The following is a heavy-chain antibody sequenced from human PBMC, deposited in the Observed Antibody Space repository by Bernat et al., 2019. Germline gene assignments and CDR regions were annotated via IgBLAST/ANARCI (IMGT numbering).Heavy chain of an antibody. CDR2: IYYSGST. CDR3: ARHFASGSYYNYYYGMDV. Sequence: QLQLQESGPGLVKPSETLSLTCTVSGGSISSSSYYWDWIRQPPGKGLEWIGSIYYSGSTYYNPSLKSRVTISVDTSKNQFSLKLSSVTAADTAVYYCARHFASGSYYNYYYGMDVWGQGTTVTVSS. V-gene: IGHV4-39*01. CDR1: GGSISSSSYY. J-gene: IGHJ6*02. D-gene: IGHD1-26*01.